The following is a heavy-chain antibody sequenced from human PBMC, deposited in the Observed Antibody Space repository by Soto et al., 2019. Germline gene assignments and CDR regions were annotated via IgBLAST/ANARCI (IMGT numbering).Heavy chain of an antibody. Sequence: QVHLVESGGGLVKPGGSLRISCAGSGFNFNDYYMNWIRQTPGKGLEWILYISSSSSDTNYADSVKGRFTISRDNANNSLYLQMHSLRAEDTAVYYCARGSSTVRGVTVTVTNFDYWGQGTLVTVSS. CDR3: ARGSSTVRGVTVTVTNFDY. J-gene: IGHJ4*02. V-gene: IGHV3-11*06. CDR1: GFNFNDYY. CDR2: ISSSSSDT. D-gene: IGHD3-10*01.